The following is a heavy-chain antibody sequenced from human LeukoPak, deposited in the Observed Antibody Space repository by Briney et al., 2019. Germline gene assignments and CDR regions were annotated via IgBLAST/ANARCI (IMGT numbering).Heavy chain of an antibody. D-gene: IGHD3-3*01. CDR1: GGSIRSDNYY. J-gene: IGHJ5*02. CDR2: IHFSGRT. CDR3: ARVVIFGVVHENWFAP. Sequence: SQTLSLTCTVSGGSIRSDNYYWSWIRQHPGKGLEWVGYIHFSGRTYYSPSLRSRVAISVDTSKNQFSLNLTSVTAADTAVYHCARVVIFGVVHENWFAPGGQGILVTVS. V-gene: IGHV4-31*03.